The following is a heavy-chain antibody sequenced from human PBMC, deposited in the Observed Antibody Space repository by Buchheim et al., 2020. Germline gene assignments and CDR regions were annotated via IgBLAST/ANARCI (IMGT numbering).Heavy chain of an antibody. CDR3: ARATGQWLGLLRTFDI. V-gene: IGHV4-39*02. J-gene: IGHJ3*02. CDR1: GGSFSSRTYY. Sequence: QVQLQESGPGLVKPSETLSLTCTMSGGSFSSRTYYWGWIRQAPGKGLEWIGTLYYTGSSYRNPSLKSRVTISVDTSKDQFSLNLNSVTAADTAVYYCARATGQWLGLLRTFDIWGRGA. D-gene: IGHD6-19*01. CDR2: LYYTGSS.